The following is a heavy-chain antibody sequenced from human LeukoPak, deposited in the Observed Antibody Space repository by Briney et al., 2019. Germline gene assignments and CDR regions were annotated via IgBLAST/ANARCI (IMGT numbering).Heavy chain of an antibody. CDR2: IWYDGTNK. CDR3: ARVYSNSPEYGMDV. V-gene: IGHV3-33*01. J-gene: IGHJ6*02. Sequence: GGSLRISCAASGFSFSSYGMHWVRQAAGEGLEWVAVIWYDGTNKYYADSVKGRFTISRDNSKNTLYLQMNSLRAEDTAVYYCARVYSNSPEYGMDVWGQGTTVTVSS. D-gene: IGHD2/OR15-2a*01. CDR1: GFSFSSYG.